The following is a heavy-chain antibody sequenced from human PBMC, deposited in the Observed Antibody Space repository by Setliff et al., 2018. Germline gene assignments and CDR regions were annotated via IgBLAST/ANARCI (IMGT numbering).Heavy chain of an antibody. D-gene: IGHD1-20*01. Sequence: ASVKVSCKASGYAFGSSGISWVRQAPGQRLEWVGWIRASNDETDYAQKFRGRVTMTTDTSTSTAYMEMRSLTSDDTAVYYCARDEIRPITPDYWGQGTLVTVSS. V-gene: IGHV1-18*01. CDR2: IRASNDET. CDR1: GYAFGSSG. J-gene: IGHJ4*02. CDR3: ARDEIRPITPDY.